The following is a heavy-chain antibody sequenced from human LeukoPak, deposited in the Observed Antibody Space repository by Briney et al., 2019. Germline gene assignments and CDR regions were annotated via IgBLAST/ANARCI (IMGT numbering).Heavy chain of an antibody. CDR1: GFTFSNYG. CDR2: ISYDGSDK. J-gene: IGHJ4*02. CDR3: AKTLGSLAVAGGLDY. Sequence: PGGSLRLSCAASGFTFSNYGMHWVRQAPGKGLEWVAVISYDGSDKFYADSVKGRFTISRDSSKNTLYLQMSSLRAEDTALYYCAKTLGSLAVAGGLDYWGQGILVTVAS. V-gene: IGHV3-30*18. D-gene: IGHD6-19*01.